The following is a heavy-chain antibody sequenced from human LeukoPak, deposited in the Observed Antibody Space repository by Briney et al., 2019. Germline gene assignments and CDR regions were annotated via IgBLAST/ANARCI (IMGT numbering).Heavy chain of an antibody. CDR2: IYYSGST. CDR1: GGSISSYY. CDR3: ARGRSSVVRGYYYYYMDV. J-gene: IGHJ6*03. Sequence: PSETLSLTCTVSGGSISSYYWSWIRQPPGKGLEWIGYIYYSGSTNYNPSLKSRVTISVDTSKNQFSLKLSSVTAADTAVYYCARGRSSVVRGYYYYYMDVWGKGTTVTISS. D-gene: IGHD3-10*01. V-gene: IGHV4-59*01.